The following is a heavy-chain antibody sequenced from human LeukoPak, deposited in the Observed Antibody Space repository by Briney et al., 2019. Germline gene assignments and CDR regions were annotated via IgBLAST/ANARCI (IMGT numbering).Heavy chain of an antibody. V-gene: IGHV4-34*01. CDR3: ASSWNYYDSSGYPDAFDI. CDR1: GGSFSGYY. Sequence: SETLSLTCAVYGGSFSGYYWSWIRQPPGKGLEWIGEINHSGSTNYNPSLKSRVTISVDTSKNQFSLKLSSVTAADTAVYYCASSWNYYDSSGYPDAFDIWGQGTMVTVSS. CDR2: INHSGST. J-gene: IGHJ3*02. D-gene: IGHD3-22*01.